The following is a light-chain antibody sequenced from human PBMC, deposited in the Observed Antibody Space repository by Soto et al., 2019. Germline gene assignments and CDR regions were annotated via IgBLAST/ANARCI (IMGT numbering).Light chain of an antibody. CDR3: SSYRRGSTLV. CDR1: TSDVGGYNY. J-gene: IGLJ3*02. V-gene: IGLV2-14*01. CDR2: DVS. Sequence: QSALTQPASVSGSPGQSITISCTGTTSDVGGYNYVSWYQQYPGKAPKLMIYDVSNRPSGVSNRFSGSKSGNTASLTISGLLAEDEADYYCSSYRRGSTLVFGGGTKVTVL.